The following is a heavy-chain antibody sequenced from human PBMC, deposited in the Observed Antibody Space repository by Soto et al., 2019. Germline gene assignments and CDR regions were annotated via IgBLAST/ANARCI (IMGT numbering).Heavy chain of an antibody. J-gene: IGHJ4*01. D-gene: IGHD5-12*01. V-gene: IGHV4-34*01. CDR1: GGSFSGYY. CDR2: INHSGST. Sequence: SETLSLTCAVYGGSFSGYYWSWIRQPPGKGLEWIGEINHSGSTNYNPSLKSRVTIPVDTSKNQFSLKLSSVTAADTAVYYCARESNSTLDIDYWCPGPLVTVST. CDR3: ARESNSTLDIDY.